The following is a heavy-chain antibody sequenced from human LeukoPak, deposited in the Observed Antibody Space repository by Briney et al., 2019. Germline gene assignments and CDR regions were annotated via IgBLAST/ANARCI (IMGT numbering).Heavy chain of an antibody. Sequence: NPSETLSLTCAASGVSISSYGWSWIRQPPGKGLEWVGGIYYSGSTNYNPSVKSRVSISVDTSKNQLSMKLTSVTAADTALYYCARSPGGGYKTYFDYWGQGTLVTVSS. CDR2: IYYSGST. J-gene: IGHJ4*02. V-gene: IGHV4-59*01. D-gene: IGHD5-24*01. CDR3: ARSPGGGYKTYFDY. CDR1: GVSISSYG.